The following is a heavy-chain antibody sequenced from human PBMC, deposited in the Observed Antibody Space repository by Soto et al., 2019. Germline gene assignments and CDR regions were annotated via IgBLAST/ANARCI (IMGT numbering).Heavy chain of an antibody. CDR1: RYTFISYA. V-gene: IGHV1-18*01. CDR3: ARDRGYCSGGRCSSDWFDP. CDR2: ISPYNGDT. D-gene: IGHD2-15*01. J-gene: IGHJ5*02. Sequence: QVQLVQSGAEVKKPGASVKVSCEASRYTFISYAISWVRQAPGQGLEWMGWISPYNGDTNYAQRFQGRVTMTTDTASSTAYRELRSLRSDDTAVYYCARDRGYCSGGRCSSDWFDPWGQGTLVTVSS.